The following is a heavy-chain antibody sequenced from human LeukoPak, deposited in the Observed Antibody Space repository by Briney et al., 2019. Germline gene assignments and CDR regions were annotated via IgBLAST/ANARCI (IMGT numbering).Heavy chain of an antibody. D-gene: IGHD3-22*01. CDR1: GFTFSSYS. J-gene: IGHJ4*02. CDR2: ITRSSNYI. Sequence: PGGSLRLSCAASGFTFSSYSMNWVRQAPGKGLEWVSSITRSSNYIYYADSVKGRFTISRDNAKNSLYLQMNSLRAEDTAVYYCASSRYDSSGYYGIIAYWGQGTLVTVSS. V-gene: IGHV3-21*01. CDR3: ASSRYDSSGYYGIIAY.